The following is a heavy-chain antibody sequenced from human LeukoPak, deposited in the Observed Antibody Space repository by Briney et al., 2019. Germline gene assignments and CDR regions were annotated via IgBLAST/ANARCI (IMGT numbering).Heavy chain of an antibody. J-gene: IGHJ4*02. CDR1: GGSISGSSYY. CDR2: IHYSGSA. V-gene: IGHV4-39*01. Sequence: SETLSLTCTVSGGSISGSSYYWGWIRQPPGKGLQYIGNIHYSGSAYYNPSLKSRVAISVDTSKNQFSLKVSSVTAADTAVYYCARRTAAAGPFDSWGQGTLVTVSP. CDR3: ARRTAAAGPFDS. D-gene: IGHD6-13*01.